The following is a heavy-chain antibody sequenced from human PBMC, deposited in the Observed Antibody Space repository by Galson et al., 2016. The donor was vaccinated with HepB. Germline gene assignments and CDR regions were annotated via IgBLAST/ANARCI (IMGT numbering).Heavy chain of an antibody. D-gene: IGHD3-10*01. CDR1: GFTFSSYG. J-gene: IGHJ4*02. Sequence: SLRLSCAASGFTFSSYGMHWVRQAPGKGLEWVAVIWYDGSNKYYADSVKGRFTISRDNSKNTLYLQMNSLRAEDTAVYYCARGAGKKLGHPRSYWGQGTLVTVSS. CDR2: IWYDGSNK. CDR3: ARGAGKKLGHPRSY. V-gene: IGHV3-33*01.